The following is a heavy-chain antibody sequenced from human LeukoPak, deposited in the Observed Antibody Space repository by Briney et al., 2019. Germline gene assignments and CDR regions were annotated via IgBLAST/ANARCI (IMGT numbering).Heavy chain of an antibody. D-gene: IGHD2-2*01. CDR1: GGSISSGGYS. Sequence: SETLSLTCAVSGGSISSGGYSWSWIRQPPGKGLEWIGYIYNSGSTYYNPSLKSRVTISVDRSKNQFSLKLSSVTAADTAVYYCARDMRYCSSTSCTNWFDPWGQGTLVTVSS. V-gene: IGHV4-30-2*01. CDR2: IYNSGST. J-gene: IGHJ5*02. CDR3: ARDMRYCSSTSCTNWFDP.